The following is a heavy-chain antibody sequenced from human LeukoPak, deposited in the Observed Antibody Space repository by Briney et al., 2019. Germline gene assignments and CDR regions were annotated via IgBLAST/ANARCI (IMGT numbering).Heavy chain of an antibody. V-gene: IGHV6-1*01. D-gene: IGHD3-9*01. CDR1: GDSFSSNNGA. J-gene: IGHJ4*02. CDR3: ARDVGTTGWHTFDY. Sequence: SQTLSLTCAVSGDSFSSNNGAWNWLRPSPSRGLEWLGRTYYRSKWYNDYAESLISRITISPVTSKNQFSLQLYSVTPEDTAVYYCARDVGTTGWHTFDYWGQGTLVTVSS. CDR2: TYYRSKWYN.